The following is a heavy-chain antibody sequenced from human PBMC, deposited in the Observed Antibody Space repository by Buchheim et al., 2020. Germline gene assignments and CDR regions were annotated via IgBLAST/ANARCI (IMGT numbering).Heavy chain of an antibody. CDR3: AREGSRWFGDSPYGGPDY. CDR1: GGSISSSNW. V-gene: IGHV4-4*02. CDR2: IYHSGST. D-gene: IGHD3-10*01. J-gene: IGHJ4*02. Sequence: QVQLQESGPGLVKPSGTLSLTCAVSGGSISSSNWWSWVRQPPGKGLEWIGEIYHSGSTNYNPSLKSRITISVDKSKNQFTTKLSSVTAADTAVYYCAREGSRWFGDSPYGGPDYWGQGTL.